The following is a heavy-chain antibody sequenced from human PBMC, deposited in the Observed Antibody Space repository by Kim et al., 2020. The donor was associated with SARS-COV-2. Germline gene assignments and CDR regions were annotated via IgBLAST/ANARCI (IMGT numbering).Heavy chain of an antibody. J-gene: IGHJ3*02. D-gene: IGHD1-26*01. V-gene: IGHV4-59*01. Sequence: TPSLNGRISHSVDTSKTRFSLKLSSVTAADTAVYYCARVRGSYRDAFDIWGQGTMVTVSS. CDR3: ARVRGSYRDAFDI.